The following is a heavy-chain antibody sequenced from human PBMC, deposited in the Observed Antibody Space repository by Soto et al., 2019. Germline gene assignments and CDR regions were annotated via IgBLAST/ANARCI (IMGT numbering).Heavy chain of an antibody. V-gene: IGHV4-34*01. D-gene: IGHD3-10*01. CDR1: GGSFSGYY. Sequence: SETLSLTCAVYGGSFSGYYWSWIRQPPGKGLEWIGEINHSGSTNYNPSLKSRVTISVDTSKNQFSLKLSSVTAADTAVYYCARGRPLLLWFGDTYGMDVWGQGTTVTVS. CDR3: ARGRPLLLWFGDTYGMDV. CDR2: INHSGST. J-gene: IGHJ6*02.